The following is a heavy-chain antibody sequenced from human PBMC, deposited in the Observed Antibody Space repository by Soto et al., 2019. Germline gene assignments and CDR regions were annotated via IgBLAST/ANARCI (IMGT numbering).Heavy chain of an antibody. V-gene: IGHV4-4*02. CDR2: INHSRST. D-gene: IGHD1-1*01. CDR1: GGSITNTNW. Sequence: PSETLSLTCAVSGGSITNTNWWTWVRQPPGTGLEWIGEINHSRSTNYNPPLKSRVTISRDKPKNQFSLKLISVTAADTAVYYCALGTGYYYHYGIDVWGXGTTVAVSS. CDR3: ALGTGYYYHYGIDV. J-gene: IGHJ6*02.